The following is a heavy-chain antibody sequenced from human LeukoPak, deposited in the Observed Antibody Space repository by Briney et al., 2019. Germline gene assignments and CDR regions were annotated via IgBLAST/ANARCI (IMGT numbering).Heavy chain of an antibody. V-gene: IGHV4-39*01. CDR1: GGSISSSSYY. CDR3: ARHAQCSSSWYRRKRDNTNCFDP. CDR2: IYYSGST. Sequence: SETLSLTCTVSGGSISSSSYYWGWIRQPPWKGQEWIGSIYYSGSTYYNPSLKSRVTISVETYKNRFSLKLISVTAADTAVYYCARHAQCSSSWYRRKRDNTNCFDPWGQGTLVSVSS. J-gene: IGHJ5*02. D-gene: IGHD6-13*01.